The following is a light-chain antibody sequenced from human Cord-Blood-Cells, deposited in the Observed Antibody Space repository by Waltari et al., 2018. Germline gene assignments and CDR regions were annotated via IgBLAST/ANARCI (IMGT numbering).Light chain of an antibody. J-gene: IGKJ4*01. CDR1: PGISSY. Sequence: DLQVTSSPSFLSASVRDRGTSSCRPSPGISSYLAWYQQKPGKAPKLLIYAASTLQSGVPSRFSGSGSGTEFTLTISSLQPEDLATYYCQQLNSYRLTFGGGTKVEIK. V-gene: IGKV1-9*01. CDR2: AAS. CDR3: QQLNSYRLT.